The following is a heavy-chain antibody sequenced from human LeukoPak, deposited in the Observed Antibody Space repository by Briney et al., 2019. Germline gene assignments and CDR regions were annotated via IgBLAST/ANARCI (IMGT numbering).Heavy chain of an antibody. CDR1: GFTFSSYS. Sequence: GGSLRLSCAASGFTFSSYSMNWVRQAPGKGLEWASSISSSSSYIYYADSVKGRFTISRDNAKNSLYLQMNSLRAEDTAVYYCARDYGSGCHPLDYWGQGTLVTVSS. D-gene: IGHD6-19*01. CDR3: ARDYGSGCHPLDY. J-gene: IGHJ4*02. V-gene: IGHV3-21*01. CDR2: ISSSSSYI.